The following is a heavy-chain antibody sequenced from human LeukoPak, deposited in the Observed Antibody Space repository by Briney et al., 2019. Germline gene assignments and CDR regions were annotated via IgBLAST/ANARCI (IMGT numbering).Heavy chain of an antibody. Sequence: ASVKVSRKASGCTFSSYAISWVRQAPGQGLEWMGGIITIFGTANYAQKFQGRVTITADESTSTAYMELSSLRSEDTAVYYCARREVKAAPDDYYYYGMDVWGKGTTVTVSS. CDR1: GCTFSSYA. J-gene: IGHJ6*04. CDR3: ARREVKAAPDDYYYYGMDV. CDR2: IITIFGTA. D-gene: IGHD6-13*01. V-gene: IGHV1-69*13.